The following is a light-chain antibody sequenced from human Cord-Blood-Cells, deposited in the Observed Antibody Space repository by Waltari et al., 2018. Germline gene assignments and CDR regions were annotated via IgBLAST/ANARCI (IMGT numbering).Light chain of an antibody. J-gene: IGLJ3*02. V-gene: IGLV2-8*01. Sequence: QPALTPPPSASGSPGQSVTISCTGTSSDVGGYNHVSWYQQHPGKAPKLMIYEGSKRPAGVPDRFSGSKSGNAASLTVAGLQAEDEADYYCSSYAGSNNLVFGGGTKLTVL. CDR1: SSDVGGYNH. CDR2: EGS. CDR3: SSYAGSNNLV.